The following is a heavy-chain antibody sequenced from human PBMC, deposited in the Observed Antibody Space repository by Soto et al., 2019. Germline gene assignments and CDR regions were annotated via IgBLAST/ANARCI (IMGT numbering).Heavy chain of an antibody. CDR3: VKDRDSNSWPSRDV. CDR1: GYTFTRNG. Sequence: QVHLVQSGAEVKKPGASVNVSCKTSGYTFTRNGISWVRQAPGQGLEWMGWISPNSGNIKYAQKLQGRVIMTTDTSTSTAYMELRSLRFDDTAVYYCVKDRDSNSWPSRDVWAQGPRSPSP. D-gene: IGHD3-22*01. V-gene: IGHV1-18*01. J-gene: IGHJ6*02. CDR2: ISPNSGNI.